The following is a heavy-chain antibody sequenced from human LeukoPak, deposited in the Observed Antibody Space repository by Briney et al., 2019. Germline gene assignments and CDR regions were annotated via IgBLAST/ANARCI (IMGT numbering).Heavy chain of an antibody. J-gene: IGHJ4*02. Sequence: GESLRLSCSGSGFKLEDFGMNWVRQAPGKGREWVAGISWDGDGTSYADSVRGRFTISRDNAKKSVYLQMNTLRAGDTALYYCARDRSATWYSLEDWGQGTLVTVS. D-gene: IGHD2-21*02. CDR3: ARDRSATWYSLED. CDR2: ISWDGDGT. CDR1: GFKLEDFG. V-gene: IGHV3-20*04.